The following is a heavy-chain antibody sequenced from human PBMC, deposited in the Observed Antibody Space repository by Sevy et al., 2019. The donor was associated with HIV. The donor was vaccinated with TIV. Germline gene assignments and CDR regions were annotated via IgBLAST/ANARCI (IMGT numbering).Heavy chain of an antibody. J-gene: IGHJ6*02. V-gene: IGHV1-46*01. Sequence: ASVKVSCKASGYTFITYYVHWVRQAPGQGLEWMGLIDPSGSTRYAQKFQGRVSMTGDTSTTTVYMELSSLTSEDTAVYYCARDRDLSGSYLEYYYYAMDGWGQWTTVTVSS. CDR3: ARDRDLSGSYLEYYYYAMDG. CDR2: IDPSGST. CDR1: GYTFITYY. D-gene: IGHD1-26*01.